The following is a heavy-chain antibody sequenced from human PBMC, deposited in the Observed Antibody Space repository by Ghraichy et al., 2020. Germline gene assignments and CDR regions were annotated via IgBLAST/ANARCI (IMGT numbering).Heavy chain of an antibody. Sequence: GGSLRLSCEASGFTFNYFGMHWVRQAPGKGLEWVAVLWNDGSKKLFADSVKGRFTISRDNSKNTLHLEMNNVRAEDTAVYYCARDLLYDDLYYYYGLDVWGQGTTVTVSS. CDR1: GFTFNYFG. D-gene: IGHD3-3*01. J-gene: IGHJ6*02. CDR2: LWNDGSKK. CDR3: ARDLLYDDLYYYYGLDV. V-gene: IGHV3-33*08.